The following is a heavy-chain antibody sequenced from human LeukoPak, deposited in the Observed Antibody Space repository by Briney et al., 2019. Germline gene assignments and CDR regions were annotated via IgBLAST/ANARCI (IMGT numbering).Heavy chain of an antibody. Sequence: GGSLRLSCAASGFTVSSNYMSWVRQAPGKGPEWVSVIYSGGSTYYADSVKGRFTISRDNSKNTLYLQMNSLRAEDTAVYYCARDQEQPGLYDYWGQGTLVTVSS. V-gene: IGHV3-66*01. CDR2: IYSGGST. J-gene: IGHJ4*02. D-gene: IGHD1/OR15-1a*01. CDR3: ARDQEQPGLYDY. CDR1: GFTVSSNY.